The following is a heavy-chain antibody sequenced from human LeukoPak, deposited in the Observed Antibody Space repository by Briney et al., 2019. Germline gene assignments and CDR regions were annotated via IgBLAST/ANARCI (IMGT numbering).Heavy chain of an antibody. D-gene: IGHD3-10*01. CDR1: GFTFSSYS. Sequence: GGSLRLSCAASGFTFSSYSMNWVRQAPGKGLEWVSSISSSSSYIYYADSVKGRFTISRDNAKNSLYLQMNSLRAEDTAVYYCARARSLWFGEYYSWGQGTLVTVSS. CDR3: ARARSLWFGEYYS. J-gene: IGHJ4*02. V-gene: IGHV3-21*01. CDR2: ISSSSSYI.